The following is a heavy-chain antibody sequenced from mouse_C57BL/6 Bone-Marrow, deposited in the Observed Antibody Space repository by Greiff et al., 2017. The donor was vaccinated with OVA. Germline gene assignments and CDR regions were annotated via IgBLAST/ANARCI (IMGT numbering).Heavy chain of an antibody. Sequence: EVQLQESGPGLVKPSQTVFLTCTVTGISITTGNYRWSWIRQFPGNKLEWIGYIYYSGTITYNPSLTSRTTITRDTPKNQFFLEMNSLTAEDTATYYCAREGDGYDVWFAYWGQGTLVTVSA. CDR1: GISITTGNYR. CDR3: AREGDGYDVWFAY. CDR2: IYYSGTI. J-gene: IGHJ3*01. V-gene: IGHV3-5*01. D-gene: IGHD2-2*01.